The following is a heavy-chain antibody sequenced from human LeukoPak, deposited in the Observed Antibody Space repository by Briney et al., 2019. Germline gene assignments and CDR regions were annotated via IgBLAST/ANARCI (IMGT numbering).Heavy chain of an antibody. CDR2: IYYSGST. CDR3: TRAAWSRIGYYYYMDV. D-gene: IGHD3-3*01. CDR1: GGSISSYY. Sequence: SETLSLTCTVSGGSISSYYWSWLRQPPGKGLEWIGYIYYSGSTNYNPSLKSRVTISVDTSKNQFSLKLSSVTAADTAVYYCTRAAWSRIGYYYYMDVWGKGTTVTVSS. V-gene: IGHV4-59*01. J-gene: IGHJ6*03.